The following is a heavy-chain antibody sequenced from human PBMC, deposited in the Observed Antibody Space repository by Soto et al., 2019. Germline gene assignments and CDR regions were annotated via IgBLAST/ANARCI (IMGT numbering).Heavy chain of an antibody. CDR3: AREDFYRFDY. V-gene: IGHV3-7*01. Sequence: EVQLVESGGGLVQPGGSLRVSCAASGFSFTSYWMSWVRQAPGKGLEWVANIKEDGSAKYYLDSVKGRFTISRDNAKNSLCLQMSSLRAEDTAVYYCAREDFYRFDYWGQGNLVTVSS. CDR1: GFSFTSYW. J-gene: IGHJ4*02. CDR2: IKEDGSAK.